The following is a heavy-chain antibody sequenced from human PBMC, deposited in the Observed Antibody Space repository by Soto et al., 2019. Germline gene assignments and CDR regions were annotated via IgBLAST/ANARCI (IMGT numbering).Heavy chain of an antibody. CDR1: GGSVSSGSHY. D-gene: IGHD6-6*01. Sequence: SETLSLTCTVSGGSVSSGSHYWSWIRQPPGKGLEWIGYIYYSGSTNYNPSLKSRVTISVDTSKNQFSLKLSSVTAADTAVYYCAREYSSSSSFDYWGQGTLVTVSS. CDR3: AREYSSSSSFDY. V-gene: IGHV4-61*01. CDR2: IYYSGST. J-gene: IGHJ4*02.